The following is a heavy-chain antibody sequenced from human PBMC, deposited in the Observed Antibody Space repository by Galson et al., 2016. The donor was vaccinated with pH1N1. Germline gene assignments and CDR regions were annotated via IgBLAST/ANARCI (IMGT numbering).Heavy chain of an antibody. CDR3: ATGSGNSWFDP. Sequence: SVKVSCKASGYSFIVHYMHWVRQAPGHGLEWMGWINPNSGDTKYAQNFQGRVTLTRDTPINTAYMELSSLTSDDTAVYYCATGSGNSWFDPWGQGTLVTVSS. CDR2: INPNSGDT. D-gene: IGHD3-10*01. CDR1: GYSFIVHY. V-gene: IGHV1-2*02. J-gene: IGHJ5*02.